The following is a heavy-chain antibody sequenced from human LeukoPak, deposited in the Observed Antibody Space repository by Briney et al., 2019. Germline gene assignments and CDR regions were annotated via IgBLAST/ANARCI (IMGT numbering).Heavy chain of an antibody. CDR2: ISYDGSNK. CDR3: ARGGGFRGYGSGSYLISGTTGFDY. Sequence: PGRSLPLSCAASGFPFSSYAMHWVRPAPGKGLEWVAVISYDGSNKYYADSVKGRFTISRDNSKNTLYLQMNSLRAEDTAVYYCARGGGFRGYGSGSYLISGTTGFDYWGQGTLVTVSS. V-gene: IGHV3-30-3*01. D-gene: IGHD3-10*01. J-gene: IGHJ4*02. CDR1: GFPFSSYA.